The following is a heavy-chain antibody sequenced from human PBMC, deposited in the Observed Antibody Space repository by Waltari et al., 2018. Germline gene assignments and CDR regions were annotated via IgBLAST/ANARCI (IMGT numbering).Heavy chain of an antibody. CDR3: ASEVGC. CDR2: IYTSGST. Sequence: QVQLQESGPGLVKPSQTLSLTCTVPGGSISRGSYYGSWIRQPAGKGLEWIGYIYTSGSTTYNHSLQCRVTLSEDTSKTEIYLQLRYVAAAVSAMYVCASEVGCWGLGTLVT. J-gene: IGHJ4*02. V-gene: IGHV4-61*09. CDR1: GGSISRGSYY.